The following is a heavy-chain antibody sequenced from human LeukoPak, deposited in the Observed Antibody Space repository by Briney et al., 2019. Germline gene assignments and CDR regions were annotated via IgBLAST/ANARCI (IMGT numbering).Heavy chain of an antibody. J-gene: IGHJ4*02. D-gene: IGHD6-19*01. Sequence: PSETLSLTCAVSGYSISSGYYWGWIRQPPGKGLEWVGSIFHSGSTYYNPSLKSRVTISVDTSKNQFSLKLSSVTAADTAVYYCARDRGVAVAGPRGYWGQGTLVTVSS. V-gene: IGHV4-38-2*02. CDR2: IFHSGST. CDR1: GYSISSGYY. CDR3: ARDRGVAVAGPRGY.